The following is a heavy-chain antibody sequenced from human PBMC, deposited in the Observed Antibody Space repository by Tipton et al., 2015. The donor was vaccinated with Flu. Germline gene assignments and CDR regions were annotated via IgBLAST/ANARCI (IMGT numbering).Heavy chain of an antibody. Sequence: SLRLSCAASGFTFSSYGMHWVRQAPGKGLEWVAVISHDESTKYYTDSVKGRLTISRENSTNTLYLQMNSLRAEDTAVYYCAKDRILWFGEFGKGTFDSWGQGTLVTVSS. V-gene: IGHV3-30*18. CDR2: ISHDESTK. CDR1: GFTFSSYG. J-gene: IGHJ4*02. D-gene: IGHD3-10*01. CDR3: AKDRILWFGEFGKGTFDS.